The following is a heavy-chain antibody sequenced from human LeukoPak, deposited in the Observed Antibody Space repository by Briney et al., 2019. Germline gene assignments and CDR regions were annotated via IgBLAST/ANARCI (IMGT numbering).Heavy chain of an antibody. CDR3: ARGPAGIAAAGTQYYYYYYYMDV. CDR1: GFTFSSYA. Sequence: GGSLRLSCAASGFTFSSYAMHWVRQAPGKGLEWVAVISYDGSNKYYADSVKGRFTTSRDNSKNTLYLQMNSLRAEDTAVYYCARGPAGIAAAGTQYYYYYYYMDVWGKGTTVTVSS. V-gene: IGHV3-30*04. CDR2: ISYDGSNK. J-gene: IGHJ6*03. D-gene: IGHD6-13*01.